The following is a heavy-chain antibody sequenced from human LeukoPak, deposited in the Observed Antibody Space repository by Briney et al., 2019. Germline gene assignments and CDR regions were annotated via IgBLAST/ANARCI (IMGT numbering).Heavy chain of an antibody. D-gene: IGHD1-1*01. J-gene: IGHJ5*02. CDR2: INHDGST. CDR1: VGSFTDYY. V-gene: IGHV4-34*01. CDR3: ARGLTTRAGWFDP. Sequence: PSETLSLTCAVYVGSFTDYYWSWIRQPPGKGLEWIGEINHDGSTNYNPSLKSRVTISVDTSKNQFSLKLSSVTAADTAVYYCARGLTTRAGWFDPWGQGTLVTVSS.